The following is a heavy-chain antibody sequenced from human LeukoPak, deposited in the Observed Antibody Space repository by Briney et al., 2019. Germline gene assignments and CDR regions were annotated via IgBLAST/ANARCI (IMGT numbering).Heavy chain of an antibody. D-gene: IGHD3-10*01. CDR3: ARHGAGDDAFDI. CDR1: GGSISSYY. CDR2: IYYSGST. Sequence: PSETLSLTCTVSGGSISSYYWSWIRQPPGKGLEWIGYIYYSGSTNYNPSLKSRVTISVDTSKNQFSLKLSSVTAADTAVYYCARHGAGDDAFDIWGQGTMVTVSS. V-gene: IGHV4-59*08. J-gene: IGHJ3*02.